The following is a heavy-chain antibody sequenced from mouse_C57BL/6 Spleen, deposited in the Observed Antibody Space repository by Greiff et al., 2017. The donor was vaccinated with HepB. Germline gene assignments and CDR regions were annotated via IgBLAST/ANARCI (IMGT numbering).Heavy chain of an antibody. CDR2: IDPENGDT. Sequence: EVQLQQSGAELVRPGASVKLSCTASGFNIKDDYMHWVKQRPEQGLEWIGWIDPENGDTEYASKFQGKATITADTSSNTAYLQLSSLTSEDTAVYYCTRGYYDYDWFAYWGQGTLVTVSA. J-gene: IGHJ3*01. D-gene: IGHD2-4*01. V-gene: IGHV14-4*01. CDR1: GFNIKDDY. CDR3: TRGYYDYDWFAY.